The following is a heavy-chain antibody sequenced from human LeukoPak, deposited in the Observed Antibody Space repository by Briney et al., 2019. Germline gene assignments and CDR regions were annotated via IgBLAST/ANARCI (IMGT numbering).Heavy chain of an antibody. J-gene: IGHJ4*02. CDR1: GFTFSIYS. CDR2: LSSSGVYI. D-gene: IGHD1-14*01. CDR3: VREALPIEGENHFDY. V-gene: IGHV3-21*01. Sequence: GGSLRLSCAASGFTFSIYSMNWVRQAPGKGLEWVSSLSSSGVYIYYADSVKGRFTISRDNAKNSLYLQINSLRVEDTAVYYCVREALPIEGENHFDYWGQGSLVTVSS.